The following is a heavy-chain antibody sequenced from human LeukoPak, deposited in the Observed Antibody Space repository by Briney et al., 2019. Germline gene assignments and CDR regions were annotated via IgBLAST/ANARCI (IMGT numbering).Heavy chain of an antibody. CDR1: GYTFTSYY. CDR2: INPSGGST. J-gene: IGHJ4*02. Sequence: ASVTVSCKASGYTFTSYYMHWVRQAPGQGLEWMGLINPSGGSTSYAQKFQGRVTMTRDMSTSTVYMELSSLRSEDTAGYYCARGGALTGEAHDYWGQGTLVTVSS. CDR3: ARGGALTGEAHDY. D-gene: IGHD3-16*01. V-gene: IGHV1-46*01.